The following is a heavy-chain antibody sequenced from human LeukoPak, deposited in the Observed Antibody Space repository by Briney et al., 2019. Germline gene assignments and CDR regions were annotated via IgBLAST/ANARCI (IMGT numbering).Heavy chain of an antibody. J-gene: IGHJ4*02. CDR2: IKQDGSEK. D-gene: IGHD3-22*01. CDR1: GFTFSSYW. CDR3: ARGSMMVVAYYFDY. Sequence: GGSLRLSCAASGFTFSSYWMSWVRQAPGKGLEWVANIKQDGSEKYYVDSAKGRFTISRDNAKNSLYLQMNSLRAEDTAVYYCARGSMMVVAYYFDYWGQGTLVTVSS. V-gene: IGHV3-7*01.